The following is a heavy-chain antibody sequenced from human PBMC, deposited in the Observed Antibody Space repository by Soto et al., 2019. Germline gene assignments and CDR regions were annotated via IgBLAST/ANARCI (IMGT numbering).Heavy chain of an antibody. CDR3: TSDVTVNNYYYYDYMDV. J-gene: IGHJ6*03. CDR1: GFTFSNAW. CDR2: IKSKTDGGTT. Sequence: EVQLVESGGGLVKPGGSLRLSCAASGFTFSNAWMSWVRQAPGKGLEWVGRIKSKTDGGTTDYAAPVKGRFTISRDESKNTLYMQMNSLKTEYTAVYYCTSDVTVNNYYYYDYMDVWGKGTTVTVSS. D-gene: IGHD4-17*01. V-gene: IGHV3-15*01.